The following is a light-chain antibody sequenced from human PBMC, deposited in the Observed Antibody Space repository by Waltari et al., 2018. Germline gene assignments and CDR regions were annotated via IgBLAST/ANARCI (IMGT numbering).Light chain of an antibody. J-gene: IGKJ1*01. CDR3: QQYDRWPRT. V-gene: IGKV3-15*01. CDR1: QSVGIN. CDR2: AAS. Sequence: EIVLTQSPATLSVSPGERATLSCRASQSVGINLAWYQQKPGQPPRLLIYAASTRATGIRARFSGSGSGTEFTLTLSSMQSEDFALYHCQQYDRWPRTFGQGTKVEIK.